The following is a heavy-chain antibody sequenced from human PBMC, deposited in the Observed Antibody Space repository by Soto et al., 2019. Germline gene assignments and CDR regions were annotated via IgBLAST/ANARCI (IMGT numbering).Heavy chain of an antibody. CDR3: AKEIAAPGIDY. CDR1: RRIYISYA. Sequence: HGGSVRICCAAARRIYISYAISWDSQAPGKGLEWVSAISGSGGSTYYADSVKGRFTISRDNSKNTLYLQMNSLRAEDTAVYYYAKEIAAPGIDYWGQGTLVTVSS. V-gene: IGHV3-23*01. J-gene: IGHJ4*02. CDR2: ISGSGGST. D-gene: IGHD6-13*01.